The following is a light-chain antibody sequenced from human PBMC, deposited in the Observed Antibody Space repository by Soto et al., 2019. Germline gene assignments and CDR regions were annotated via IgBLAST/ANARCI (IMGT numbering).Light chain of an antibody. CDR1: QHITNY. Sequence: DIQMTQSPSSLSASVGDRVTITCQASQHITNYLNWYQQKPGKAPKILIYDASTLEAGVPSRFSGSGSGTVFTFTISSLQTEDAATYYCQQYDNLPLPFGGGTKVEIK. V-gene: IGKV1-33*01. CDR2: DAS. J-gene: IGKJ4*01. CDR3: QQYDNLPLP.